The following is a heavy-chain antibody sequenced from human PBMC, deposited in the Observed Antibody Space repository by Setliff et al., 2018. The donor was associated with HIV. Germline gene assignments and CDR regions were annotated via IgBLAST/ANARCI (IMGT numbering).Heavy chain of an antibody. Sequence: SETLSLTCAVYGESFSVYYWSWIRQPPGMGLEWIGEINHSGSTSCNPSLKSRVTISVDTSKNQFSLNLSSVTAADTAVYYCARGLYYGDYGYWGQGTLVTVSS. V-gene: IGHV4-34*01. J-gene: IGHJ4*02. D-gene: IGHD4-17*01. CDR2: INHSGST. CDR3: ARGLYYGDYGY. CDR1: GESFSVYY.